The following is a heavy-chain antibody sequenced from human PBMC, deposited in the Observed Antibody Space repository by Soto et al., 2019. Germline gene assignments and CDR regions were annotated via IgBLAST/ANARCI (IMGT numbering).Heavy chain of an antibody. J-gene: IGHJ6*02. CDR1: GFTFSSYS. CDR3: ARDEFLSPGSYYGMDV. CDR2: ISSSSSYI. V-gene: IGHV3-21*01. D-gene: IGHD3-10*01. Sequence: PGGSLRLSCAASGFTFSSYSMNWVRQAPGKGLEWVSSISSSSSYIYYADSVKGRFTISRDNAKNSLYLQMNSLRAEDTAVYYCARDEFLSPGSYYGMDVWGQGTTVTVSS.